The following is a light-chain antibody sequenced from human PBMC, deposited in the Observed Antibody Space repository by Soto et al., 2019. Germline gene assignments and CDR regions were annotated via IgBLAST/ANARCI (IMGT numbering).Light chain of an antibody. Sequence: ILMTQSPVTLSLSPGERATLSCRASQSFSNNYLAWYQQKPGQAPRLLIYGASNRATGIPDRFSGSGSGTDFTLTISRLEPEDFAVYYCQQYGSSGTFGQGTKVDTK. V-gene: IGKV3-20*01. CDR3: QQYGSSGT. J-gene: IGKJ1*01. CDR1: QSFSNNY. CDR2: GAS.